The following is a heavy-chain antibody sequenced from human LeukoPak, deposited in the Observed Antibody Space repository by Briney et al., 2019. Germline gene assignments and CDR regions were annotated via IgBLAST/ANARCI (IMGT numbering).Heavy chain of an antibody. CDR3: ARDNSAWYAGTYYYYYGMDV. V-gene: IGHV4-59*01. CDR2: IYYSGST. Sequence: PSETLSLTCTVSGGSISSYYWSWIRQPPGKGLEWIGHIYYSGSTNYNPSLKSRVTISVDTSKNQFSLKLSSVTAADTAVYYCARDNSAWYAGTYYYYYGMDVWGQGTTVTVSS. D-gene: IGHD6-19*01. CDR1: GGSISSYY. J-gene: IGHJ6*02.